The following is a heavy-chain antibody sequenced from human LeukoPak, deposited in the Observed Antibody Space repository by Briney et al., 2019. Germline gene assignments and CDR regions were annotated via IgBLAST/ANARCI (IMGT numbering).Heavy chain of an antibody. CDR1: GGSISSGDYY. CDR2: IYYSGST. CDR3: ARGWLIAACPGNWFDP. V-gene: IGHV4-30-4*08. J-gene: IGHJ5*02. D-gene: IGHD6-6*01. Sequence: SETLSLTCTVSGGSISSGDYYWSWIRQPPGKGLEWIGYIYYSGSTYYNPSLKSRVTISVDTSKNQFSLKLSSVTAADTAVYYCARGWLIAACPGNWFDPWGQGTLVTVSS.